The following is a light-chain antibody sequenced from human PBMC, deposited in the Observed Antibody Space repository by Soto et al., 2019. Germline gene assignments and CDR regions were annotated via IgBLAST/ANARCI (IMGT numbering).Light chain of an antibody. CDR1: PSVSGSN. J-gene: IGKJ1*01. CDR2: AAS. CDR3: QQYNNWSRT. Sequence: EIVLTQSPATLSLSPGERATLSCRASPSVSGSNLAWYQQKPGQAPRLVIYAASTRATGIPARFSGSGSGTEFTLTISSLQSEDFAVYYCQQYNNWSRTFGQGTKVDI. V-gene: IGKV3-15*01.